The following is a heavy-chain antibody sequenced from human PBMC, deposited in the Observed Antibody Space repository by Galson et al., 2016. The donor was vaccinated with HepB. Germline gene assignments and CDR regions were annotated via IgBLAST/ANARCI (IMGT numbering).Heavy chain of an antibody. V-gene: IGHV3-15*01. CDR1: RLSFNNAW. CDR2: FQRKTDGDTT. Sequence: SLRLSCAGARLSFNNAWMSWVRQAPGKGLECVGRFQRKTDGDTTDYATPVRGRFTISRDDSTDTLYLQMHSLKTEDTAVYFCTTASTIHYNNYYYMDVWGKGTTVTVSS. CDR3: TTASTIHYNNYYYMDV. J-gene: IGHJ6*03. D-gene: IGHD2-2*01.